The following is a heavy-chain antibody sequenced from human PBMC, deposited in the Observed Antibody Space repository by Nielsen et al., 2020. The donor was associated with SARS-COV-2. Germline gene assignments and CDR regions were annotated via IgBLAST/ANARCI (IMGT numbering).Heavy chain of an antibody. V-gene: IGHV3-49*03. CDR3: TRDAGGSPWVYADY. CDR1: GFTFGDYA. CDR2: IRSKAYGGTT. D-gene: IGHD2-8*01. Sequence: GESLKISCTASGFTFGDYAMSWFRQAPGKGLEWVGFIRSKAYGGTTEYAASVKGRFTISRDDSKSIAYLQMNSLKTEDTAVYYCTRDAGGSPWVYADYWGQGTLVTVPS. J-gene: IGHJ4*02.